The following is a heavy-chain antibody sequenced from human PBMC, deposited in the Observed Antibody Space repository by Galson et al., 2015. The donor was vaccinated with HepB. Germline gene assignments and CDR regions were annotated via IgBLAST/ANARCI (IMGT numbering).Heavy chain of an antibody. J-gene: IGHJ6*03. CDR3: ARHLGVSRGYYYMDV. CDR1: GYSFTSYW. D-gene: IGHD3-22*01. Sequence: QSGAEVKKPGESLMISCKGSGYSFTSYWIGWVRQMPGKGLEWMGIIYPGDSDTRYSPSFQGQVTISADKSISTAYLQWSSLKASDTAMYYCARHLGVSRGYYYMDVWGKGTTVTVSS. V-gene: IGHV5-51*01. CDR2: IYPGDSDT.